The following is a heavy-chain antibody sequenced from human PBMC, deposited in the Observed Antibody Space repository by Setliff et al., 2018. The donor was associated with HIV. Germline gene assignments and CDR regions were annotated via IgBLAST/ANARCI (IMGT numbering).Heavy chain of an antibody. D-gene: IGHD1-7*01. V-gene: IGHV4-31*03. Sequence: PSETLSLTCTVSGGSISSGGYYWSWIRQHPGKGLEWIGYIYYSGSTYYNPSLKSRVTISVDTSKNQFSLKLSSVTAADTAVYCCARNKYNWNYYYYYGMDVWGQGTTVTVSS. CDR2: IYYSGST. J-gene: IGHJ6*02. CDR1: GGSISSGGYY. CDR3: ARNKYNWNYYYYYGMDV.